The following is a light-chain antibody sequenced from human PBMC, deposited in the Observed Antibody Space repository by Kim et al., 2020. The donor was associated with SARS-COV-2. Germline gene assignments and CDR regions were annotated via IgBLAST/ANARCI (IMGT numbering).Light chain of an antibody. V-gene: IGKV3-15*01. Sequence: EIVMTQSTATLSVSPGERATLSCRASQSVSSKLAWYQQKPGQPPRLFIYGASTRATGIPARFSGSGSGTEFTLTINSLQSEDFAVYYCQQFNNWPYTFGQGTKLEI. J-gene: IGKJ2*01. CDR2: GAS. CDR3: QQFNNWPYT. CDR1: QSVSSK.